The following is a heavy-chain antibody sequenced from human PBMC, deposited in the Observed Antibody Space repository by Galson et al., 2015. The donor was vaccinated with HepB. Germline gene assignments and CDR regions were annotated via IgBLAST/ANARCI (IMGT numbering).Heavy chain of an antibody. CDR3: VKDQTPEEYLNVFDV. CDR1: GFTFHNYA. J-gene: IGHJ3*01. V-gene: IGHV3-9*01. CDR2: ISWNRGII. Sequence: SLRLSCATSGFTFHNYAMHWVRQPPGKGLEWVSGISWNRGIIGYVDSVKGRFTVSRDNAKNSLYLEMNSLRTEDTALYYCVKDQTPEEYLNVFDVWGQGTMVTVSS. D-gene: IGHD2/OR15-2a*01.